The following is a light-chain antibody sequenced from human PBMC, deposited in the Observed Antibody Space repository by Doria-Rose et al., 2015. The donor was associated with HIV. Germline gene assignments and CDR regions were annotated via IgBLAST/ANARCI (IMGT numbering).Light chain of an antibody. Sequence: TQSPGTLSLSPGERATLSCRASQSVSANYLACYQQRRGQSPSLLIYGASSRATDIPDRFSGSGSGTDFTLTISRLEPEDFAVYYCHQYASSRTFGQGTRVEIK. J-gene: IGKJ1*01. CDR1: QSVSANY. V-gene: IGKV3-20*01. CDR2: GAS. CDR3: HQYASSRT.